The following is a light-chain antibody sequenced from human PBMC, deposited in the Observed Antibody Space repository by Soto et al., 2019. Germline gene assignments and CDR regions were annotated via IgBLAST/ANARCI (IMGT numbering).Light chain of an antibody. CDR2: GNN. CDR1: SSSIGADYD. CDR3: QSYDSSVSGRRV. V-gene: IGLV1-40*01. J-gene: IGLJ2*01. Sequence: QSVLTQPPSVSGAPGQRVTISCTGSSSSIGADYDVHWYQHLPGTAPKLLIYGNNNRPSGVPDRFSGSKSGTSASLAITGLQAEDEADYYCQSYDSSVSGRRVFGGGTKLTVL.